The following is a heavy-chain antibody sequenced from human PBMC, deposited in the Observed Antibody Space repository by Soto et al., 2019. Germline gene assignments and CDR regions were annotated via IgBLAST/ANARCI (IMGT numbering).Heavy chain of an antibody. J-gene: IGHJ4*02. CDR3: AKDQGKRYFDY. D-gene: IGHD2-15*01. Sequence: QVQLVESGGGVVQPGRSLRLSCAASGLTFSRAGMHWVRQAPGKGLEWVALISDDGSIEYYADSVKGRFTISRDNSKNTLFLQMNSLRAEDTAVYYCAKDQGKRYFDYWGQGILVTVSS. CDR1: GLTFSRAG. CDR2: ISDDGSIE. V-gene: IGHV3-30*18.